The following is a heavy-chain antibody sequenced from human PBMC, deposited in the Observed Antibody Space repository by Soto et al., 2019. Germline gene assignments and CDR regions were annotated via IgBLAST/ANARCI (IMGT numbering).Heavy chain of an antibody. CDR2: ISYDGSNK. Sequence: QVQLVESGGGVVQPGRSLRLSCAATGFTFSSYAMNWVRQAPGKGLEWVALISYDGSNKYYADSVKGRFTISRDSSKNTLYLQMNSLRDADTAFYYCGRCSSTRCHLGSDYWGQGTLVTVSS. D-gene: IGHD2-2*01. J-gene: IGHJ4*02. CDR1: GFTFSSYA. V-gene: IGHV3-30-3*01. CDR3: GRCSSTRCHLGSDY.